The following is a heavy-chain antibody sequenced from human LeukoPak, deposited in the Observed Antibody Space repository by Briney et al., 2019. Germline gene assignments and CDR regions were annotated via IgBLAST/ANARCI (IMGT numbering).Heavy chain of an antibody. V-gene: IGHV1-46*01. Sequence: ASVKVSCKESGYTFTSYYMHWVRQAPGQGLEWMGIINPSGGSTSYAQKFQGRVTMTRDTSTSTVYMELSSLRSEDTAVYYCARADPAMAGIDYWGQGTLVTVSS. J-gene: IGHJ4*02. CDR1: GYTFTSYY. D-gene: IGHD5-18*01. CDR2: INPSGGST. CDR3: ARADPAMAGIDY.